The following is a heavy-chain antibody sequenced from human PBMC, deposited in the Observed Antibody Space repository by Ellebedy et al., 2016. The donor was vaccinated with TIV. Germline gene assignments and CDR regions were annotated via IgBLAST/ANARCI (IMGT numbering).Heavy chain of an antibody. D-gene: IGHD3/OR15-3a*01. CDR2: IYASGETT. CDR1: GHTFTNFP. CDR3: ARGSNYGMDV. J-gene: IGHJ6*02. V-gene: IGHV1-46*01. Sequence: ASVKVSCXASGHTFTNFPIHWVRQAPGQGLEWMGIIYASGETTYYAQMFQDRVTMTRDTSTSTVYMDLSSLRSEDTAIYFCARGSNYGMDVWGQGTTVTVSS.